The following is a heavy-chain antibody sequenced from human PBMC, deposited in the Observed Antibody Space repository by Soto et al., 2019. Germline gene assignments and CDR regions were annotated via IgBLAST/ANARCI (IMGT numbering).Heavy chain of an antibody. CDR1: GFTFRSYW. V-gene: IGHV3-74*01. CDR3: SRDLCGPYDS. Sequence: EVHLVESGGGLVQSGESLRLSCAASGFTFRSYWMHWVRQAPGKGLVWVARTSEDGGRTDYADSVQGRFTISRDNANNALYLQMNTLRAEYTAIYFCSRDLCGPYDSWGQGTLVTVSS. D-gene: IGHD3-16*01. CDR2: TSEDGGRT. J-gene: IGHJ4*02.